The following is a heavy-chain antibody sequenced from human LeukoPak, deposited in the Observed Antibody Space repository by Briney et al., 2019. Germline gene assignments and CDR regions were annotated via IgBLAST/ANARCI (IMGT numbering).Heavy chain of an antibody. D-gene: IGHD3-22*01. V-gene: IGHV1-69*04. J-gene: IGHJ5*02. CDR3: ARDGYYDSSGYRLDP. CDR1: GGTFSSYA. CDR2: IIPILGIA. Sequence: SVKVSCKASGGTFSSYAISWVRQAPGQGLEWMGRIIPILGIANYAQKFQGRVTITADKSTSTAYMELSSLRSEDTAVYYCARDGYYDSSGYRLDPWGQGTLVTVSS.